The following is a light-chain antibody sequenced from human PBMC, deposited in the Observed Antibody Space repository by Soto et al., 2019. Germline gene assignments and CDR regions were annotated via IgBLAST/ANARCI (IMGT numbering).Light chain of an antibody. Sequence: QSVLTQPASVSGSPGQSITISCTGTSSDVGGYNYVSWYQQHPGKAPKLMIYEVSNRPSGVSNRFSGSKSGNTASLTISGLQAEHEADYYCSSYTTISTLEVFGGGTKVTVL. CDR1: SSDVGGYNY. V-gene: IGLV2-14*01. CDR3: SSYTTISTLEV. CDR2: EVS. J-gene: IGLJ3*02.